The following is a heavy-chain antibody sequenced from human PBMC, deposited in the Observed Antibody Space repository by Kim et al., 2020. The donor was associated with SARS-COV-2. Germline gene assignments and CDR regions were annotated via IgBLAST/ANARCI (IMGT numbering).Heavy chain of an antibody. V-gene: IGHV3-33*01. D-gene: IGHD2-2*01. J-gene: IGHJ6*02. Sequence: GGSLRLSCAASGFTFSRYGMHWVRQAPGKGLEWVAAIWYDGSNKYYADSVKGRFTISRDNSKNTLYLQMNSLRAEDTAVYYCARDQPGNYYGMDVWGHGSTVTVSS. CDR2: IWYDGSNK. CDR1: GFTFSRYG. CDR3: ARDQPGNYYGMDV.